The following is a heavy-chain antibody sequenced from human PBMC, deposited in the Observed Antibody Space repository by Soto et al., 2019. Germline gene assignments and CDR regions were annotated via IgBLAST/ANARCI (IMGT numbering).Heavy chain of an antibody. CDR1: GYTFTGYY. V-gene: IGHV1-69*01. Sequence: QVQLVQSGAEVKKPGASVKVSCKASGYTFTGYYMHWVRQAPGQGLEWMGGIIPIFGTANYAQKFQGRVTITADESTSTAYMELSSLRSEDTAVYYCARSIVVLPAATSKYYFDYWGQGPLVTVSS. CDR3: ARSIVVLPAATSKYYFDY. J-gene: IGHJ4*02. CDR2: IIPIFGTA. D-gene: IGHD2-2*01.